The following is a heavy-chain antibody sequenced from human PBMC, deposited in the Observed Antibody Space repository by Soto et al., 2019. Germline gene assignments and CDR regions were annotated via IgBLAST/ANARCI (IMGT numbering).Heavy chain of an antibody. CDR3: ARSRRGDYLINWFDP. CDR1: GGSISSGGYY. J-gene: IGHJ5*02. V-gene: IGHV4-31*03. CDR2: IYYSGST. D-gene: IGHD4-17*01. Sequence: SETLSLTCTVSGGSISSGGYYWSWIRQHPGKGMEWIGYIYYSGSTYYNPSLKSRVTISVDTSKNQFSLKLSSVTAADTAVYYCARSRRGDYLINWFDPWGQGTLVTVSS.